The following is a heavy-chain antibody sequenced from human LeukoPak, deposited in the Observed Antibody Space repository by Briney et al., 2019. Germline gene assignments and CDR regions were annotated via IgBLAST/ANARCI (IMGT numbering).Heavy chain of an antibody. D-gene: IGHD3-10*01. Sequence: GGSLRLSCAASGFTFSSYAMSWVRQAPGKGLEWVATISFHGIDKYYADSVRGRFTISRDNSKNENTLWLQMNSLRTEDTAIYYCARDLQSPPRGYVDYWGQGTLVIVSS. J-gene: IGHJ4*02. CDR1: GFTFSSYA. V-gene: IGHV3-30-3*01. CDR3: ARDLQSPPRGYVDY. CDR2: ISFHGIDK.